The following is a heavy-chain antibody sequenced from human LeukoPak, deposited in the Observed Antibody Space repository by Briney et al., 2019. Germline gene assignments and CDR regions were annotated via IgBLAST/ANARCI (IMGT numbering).Heavy chain of an antibody. Sequence: GGSLRLSCAASGFTVSSNYMSWVRQAPGKGLEWVSVIYSGGSTYYADSVKGRFTISRDNSKNTLYLQMNSLRGEDTAVYYCAKEVRNWFDYWGQGTLVTVSS. V-gene: IGHV3-53*05. CDR2: IYSGGST. CDR3: AKEVRNWFDY. J-gene: IGHJ4*02. CDR1: GFTVSSNY. D-gene: IGHD1-1*01.